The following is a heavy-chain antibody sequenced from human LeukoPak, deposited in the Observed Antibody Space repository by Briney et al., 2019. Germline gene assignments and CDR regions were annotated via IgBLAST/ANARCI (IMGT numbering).Heavy chain of an antibody. V-gene: IGHV4-34*01. Sequence: PSETLSLTCAVYGGSFSGYYWSWIRQPPGKGLEWIGEINHSGSTNYNPSLKSRVTISVDTSKNQFSLKQSSVTAADTAVYYCARRRWLHYIDYWGQGTLVTVSS. D-gene: IGHD5-24*01. J-gene: IGHJ4*02. CDR1: GGSFSGYY. CDR3: ARRRWLHYIDY. CDR2: INHSGST.